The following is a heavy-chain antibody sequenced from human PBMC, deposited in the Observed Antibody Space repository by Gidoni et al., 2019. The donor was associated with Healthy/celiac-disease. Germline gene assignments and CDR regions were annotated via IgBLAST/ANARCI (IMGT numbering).Heavy chain of an antibody. Sequence: QVQLVESGGGVVQPGRSLRLSCAASGFTFSSYGMHWVRQAPGKGREWLAVISYDGSNKYYADSVKGRFTISRDNSKNTLYLQMNSLRAEDTAVYYCAKDMIGGAATNYWGQGTLVTVSS. CDR3: AKDMIGGAATNY. CDR2: ISYDGSNK. D-gene: IGHD2-15*01. J-gene: IGHJ4*02. CDR1: GFTFSSYG. V-gene: IGHV3-30*18.